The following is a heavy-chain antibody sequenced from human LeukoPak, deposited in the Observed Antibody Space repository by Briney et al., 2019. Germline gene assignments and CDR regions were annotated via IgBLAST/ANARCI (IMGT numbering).Heavy chain of an antibody. Sequence: GSLRLSCAASGFTFSSYVMSWVRQAPGKGLEWVSAISGSRGGTYYADSVKGRFTTSRDNSKNTLYLQTNSLRAEDTAVYYCARRGAAGTYYFDYWGQGTLVTVSS. CDR2: ISGSRGGT. J-gene: IGHJ4*02. V-gene: IGHV3-23*01. D-gene: IGHD6-13*01. CDR1: GFTFSSYV. CDR3: ARRGAAGTYYFDY.